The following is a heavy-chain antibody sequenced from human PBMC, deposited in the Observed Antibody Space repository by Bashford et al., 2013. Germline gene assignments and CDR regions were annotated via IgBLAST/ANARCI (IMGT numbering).Heavy chain of an antibody. V-gene: IGHV5-51*01. D-gene: IGHD1/OR15-1a*01. Sequence: WVRQMPGKGLEWMGIIYPGDSDTRYSPSFQGQVTISADKSISTAYLQWSSLKASDTAMYYCARIPSHQTGTSESGMDVWGQGTTVTVSS. CDR2: IYPGDSDT. CDR3: ARIPSHQTGTSESGMDV. J-gene: IGHJ6*02.